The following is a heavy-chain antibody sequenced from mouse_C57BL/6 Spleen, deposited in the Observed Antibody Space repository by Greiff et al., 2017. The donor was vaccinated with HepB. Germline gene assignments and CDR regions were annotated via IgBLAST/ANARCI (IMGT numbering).Heavy chain of an antibody. CDR2: INPNNGGT. V-gene: IGHV1-26*01. D-gene: IGHD1-1*01. CDR3: ARMGNHGSSYLDY. J-gene: IGHJ2*01. CDR1: GYTFTDYY. Sequence: EVQLQQSGPELVKPGASVKISCKASGYTFTDYYMNWVKQSHGKSLEWIGDINPNNGGTRYNQKFKGKATLTVDKSSSTAYMELRSLTSEDSAVYYCARMGNHGSSYLDYWGQGTTLTVSS.